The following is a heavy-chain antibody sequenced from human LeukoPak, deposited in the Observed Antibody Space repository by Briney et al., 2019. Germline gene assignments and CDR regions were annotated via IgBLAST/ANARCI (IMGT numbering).Heavy chain of an antibody. Sequence: PWEPLTLTCTVSGGSISSSSYYWGWVRQPPGKGLTWIGSIYYSGSTYYNPSLKSRVTISVDTSKNQFSLKLSSVTAADTAVYYCASHPTAKGFRSFDYWGQGTLVTVSS. V-gene: IGHV4-39*07. CDR2: IYYSGST. CDR3: ASHPTAKGFRSFDY. D-gene: IGHD2-21*01. CDR1: GGSISSSSYY. J-gene: IGHJ4*02.